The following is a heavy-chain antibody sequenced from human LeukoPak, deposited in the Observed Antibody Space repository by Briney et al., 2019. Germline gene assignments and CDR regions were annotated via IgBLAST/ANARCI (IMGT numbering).Heavy chain of an antibody. Sequence: PSETLSLTCAVYGGSFSGYYWSWIRQPPGKGLEWIGEINHSGSTNYNPSLKSRVTISVDTSKNQFSLKLSSVTAADTAVYYCARVQKSRLAVPEYYDFWSGYSRTYYFDYWGQGTLVTVPS. J-gene: IGHJ4*02. V-gene: IGHV4-34*01. CDR1: GGSFSGYY. CDR3: ARVQKSRLAVPEYYDFWSGYSRTYYFDY. CDR2: INHSGST. D-gene: IGHD3-3*01.